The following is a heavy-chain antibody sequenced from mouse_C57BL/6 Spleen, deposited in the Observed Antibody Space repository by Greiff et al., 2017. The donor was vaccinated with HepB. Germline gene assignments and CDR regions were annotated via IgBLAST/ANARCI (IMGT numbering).Heavy chain of an antibody. CDR3: ARDYYGDY. CDR2: IDPEDDET. V-gene: IGHV14-2*01. J-gene: IGHJ2*01. Sequence: VQLQQSGAELVKPGASVKLSCTASGFNIKDYYMHWVKQRTEQGLEWIGRIDPEDDETKYAPKFQGKATITVDTSSNTAYLQLSSLTSEDTAVYYCARDYYGDYWGRGTTLTVSS. D-gene: IGHD1-1*01. CDR1: GFNIKDYY.